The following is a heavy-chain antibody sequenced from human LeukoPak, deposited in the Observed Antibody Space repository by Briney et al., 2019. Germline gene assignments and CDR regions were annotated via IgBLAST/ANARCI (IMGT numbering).Heavy chain of an antibody. J-gene: IGHJ3*02. Sequence: SETLSLTCTVSGYSISSGYYWGWIRQPPGKGLEWIGSIYRSGSTYYNPSLKSRVTISVDTSKNQFSLKLSSVTAADTAVYYCARSDGWDAFDIWGQGTMVTVSS. V-gene: IGHV4-38-2*02. CDR1: GYSISSGYY. CDR2: IYRSGST. D-gene: IGHD2-15*01. CDR3: ARSDGWDAFDI.